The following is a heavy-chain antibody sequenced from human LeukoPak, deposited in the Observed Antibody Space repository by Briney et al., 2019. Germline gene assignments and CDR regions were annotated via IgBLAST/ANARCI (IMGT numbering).Heavy chain of an antibody. CDR2: ISSSSSYI. Sequence: GGSLRLSCAASGFTFSSYDMSWVRQAPGKGLEWVSSISSSSSYIYYADSVKGRFTVSRDNAKNSLYLQMNSLRAEDTAVYYCARDPAGDYYDSSGYYSYWYFDLWGRGTLVTVSS. J-gene: IGHJ2*01. CDR1: GFTFSSYD. V-gene: IGHV3-21*01. D-gene: IGHD3-22*01. CDR3: ARDPAGDYYDSSGYYSYWYFDL.